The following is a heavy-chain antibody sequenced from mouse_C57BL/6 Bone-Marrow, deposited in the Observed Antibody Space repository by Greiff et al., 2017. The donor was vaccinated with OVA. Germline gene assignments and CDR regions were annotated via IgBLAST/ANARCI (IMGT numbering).Heavy chain of an antibody. J-gene: IGHJ3*01. V-gene: IGHV1-81*01. CDR3: ARDYDYSWFAY. CDR2: IYPRSGNT. Sequence: VKLMESGAELARPGASVKLSCKASGYTFTSYGISWVKQRTGQGLEWIGEIYPRSGNTYYNEKFKGKATLTADKSSSTAYMELRSLTSEDSAVYFCARDYDYSWFAYWGQGTLVTVSA. CDR1: GYTFTSYG. D-gene: IGHD2-4*01.